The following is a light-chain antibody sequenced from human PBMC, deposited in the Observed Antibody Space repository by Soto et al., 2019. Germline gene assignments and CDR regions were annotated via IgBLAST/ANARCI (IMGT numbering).Light chain of an antibody. V-gene: IGKV3-11*01. CDR2: DAS. CDR1: QSVSSL. J-gene: IGKJ4*01. CDR3: QQRGDWPLT. Sequence: EIVLTQSPATLSLSPGERATLSCRASQSVSSLLAWYQQKPGQAPRLLIYDASNRATGVPARFSGSGSGTDFTLIISSLEPEDFAVYYCQQRGDWPLTFGGGTKVEIK.